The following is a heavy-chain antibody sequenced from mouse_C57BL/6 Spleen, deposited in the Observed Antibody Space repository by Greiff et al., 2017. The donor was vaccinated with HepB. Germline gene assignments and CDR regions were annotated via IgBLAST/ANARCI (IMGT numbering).Heavy chain of an antibody. D-gene: IGHD1-1*02. CDR1: GYTFTDYY. Sequence: EVMLQQSGPELVKPGASVKISCKASGYTFTDYYMNWVKQSHGKSLEWIGDINPNNGGTSYNQKFKGKATLTVDKSSSTAYMELRSLTSEDSAVYYCARGWGYFDVWGTGTTVIVSS. J-gene: IGHJ1*03. CDR2: INPNNGGT. CDR3: ARGWGYFDV. V-gene: IGHV1-26*01.